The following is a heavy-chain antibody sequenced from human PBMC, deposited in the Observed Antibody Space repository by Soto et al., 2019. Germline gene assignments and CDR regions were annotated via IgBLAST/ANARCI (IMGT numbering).Heavy chain of an antibody. CDR1: GGSFSISY. V-gene: IGHV4-34*01. CDR2: INHSGST. J-gene: IGHJ6*03. D-gene: IGHD1-26*01. Sequence: PSGSLSITCAACGGSFSISYWTWSCKPPGKGLEWIGEINHSGSTNYNPSLKSRVTISVDTSKNQFSLKLSSVIAADTAVYYCAGGGARYPYFYYYYMDVWGKGTTVTVSS. CDR3: AGGGARYPYFYYYYMDV.